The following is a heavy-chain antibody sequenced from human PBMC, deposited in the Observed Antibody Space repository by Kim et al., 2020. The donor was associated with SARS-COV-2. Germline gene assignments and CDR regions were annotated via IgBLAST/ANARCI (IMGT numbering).Heavy chain of an antibody. J-gene: IGHJ6*02. CDR3: ARDVCSGGNCYTYFGMDV. Sequence: KGRFTISRDNAKNSMYLQMNSLRAEDTGVYYCARDVCSGGNCYTYFGMDVWGQGTTVTVSS. V-gene: IGHV3-21*06. D-gene: IGHD2-15*01.